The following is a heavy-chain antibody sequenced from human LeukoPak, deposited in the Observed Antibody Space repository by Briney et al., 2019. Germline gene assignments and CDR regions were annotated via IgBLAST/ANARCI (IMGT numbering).Heavy chain of an antibody. CDR1: GFTFSDYY. D-gene: IGHD1-26*01. J-gene: IGHJ4*02. CDR3: AAHASGNAFWDY. Sequence: PGGSLRLSCAASGFTFSDYYMSWVRQAPGKGLEWVSVIAAGGSTYYADSVKGRFTISRDNSKNTLNMEMNSLRAEDTAIYYCAAHASGNAFWDYWGQETLVTVSS. V-gene: IGHV3-53*01. CDR2: IAAGGST.